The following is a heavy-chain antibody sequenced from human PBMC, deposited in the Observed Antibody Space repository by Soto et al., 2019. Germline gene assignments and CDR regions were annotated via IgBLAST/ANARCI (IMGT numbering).Heavy chain of an antibody. V-gene: IGHV1-69*06. CDR3: ASNNRYSGYDKVDY. CDR1: GGTFSSYA. CDR2: IIPIFGTA. D-gene: IGHD5-12*01. J-gene: IGHJ4*02. Sequence: GASVKVSCKASGGTFSSYAISWVRQAPGQGLEWMGGIIPIFGTANYAQKFQGRVTITADKSTSTAYMELSSLRSEDTAVYYCASNNRYSGYDKVDYWGQGTLVTVSS.